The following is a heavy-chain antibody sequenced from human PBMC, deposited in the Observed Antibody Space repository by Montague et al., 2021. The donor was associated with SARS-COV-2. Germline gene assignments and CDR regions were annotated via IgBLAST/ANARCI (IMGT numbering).Heavy chain of an antibody. Sequence: SETLSLTCTVSGGSVSSNPYYWDWIRQPPGKGLEWTGSIYYSGXTXFXXXXKXRVTISVDTSENHFSLRLNSVTAADTAVYYCASRGRNRLRVDTSNDGVDIWGQGTMVTGSS. J-gene: IGHJ3*02. CDR2: IYYSGXT. V-gene: IGHV4-39*02. CDR1: GGSVSSNPYY. D-gene: IGHD1-20*01. CDR3: ASRGRNRLRVDTSNDGVDI.